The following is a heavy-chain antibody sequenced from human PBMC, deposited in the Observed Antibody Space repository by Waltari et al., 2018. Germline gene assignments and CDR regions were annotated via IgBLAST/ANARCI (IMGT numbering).Heavy chain of an antibody. CDR2: INPSGGGT. CDR3: ARAGTTLIWGVAE. J-gene: IGHJ4*02. CDR1: GYTLTDFS. V-gene: IGHV1-46*01. D-gene: IGHD3-10*01. Sequence: QVQLVQSGAEVKRPGAAVKVSCKASGYTLTDFSMHWVRQAPGQGLEWMGIINPSGGGTTYTQKFQDRVTMTRDTSTNTVYMELSSLRSEDTAVYYCARAGTTLIWGVAEWGQGTLVTVSS.